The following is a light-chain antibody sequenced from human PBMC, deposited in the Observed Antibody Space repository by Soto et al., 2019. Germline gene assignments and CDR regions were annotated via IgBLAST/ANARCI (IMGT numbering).Light chain of an antibody. CDR1: SSDVGTYNH. J-gene: IGLJ3*02. V-gene: IGLV2-14*01. CDR3: SSYTTSSTVL. CDR2: DVS. Sequence: QSALTQPASVSGSPGQSITISCTGTSSDVGTYNHVSWYQHHPGKAPKVMIYDVSNRPSGVSTRFSGSKSGNTASLTISGLLAEDEADYYCSSYTTSSTVLFGGGTKVTVL.